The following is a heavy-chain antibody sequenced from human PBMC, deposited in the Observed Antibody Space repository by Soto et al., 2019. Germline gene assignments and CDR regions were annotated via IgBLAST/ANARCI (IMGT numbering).Heavy chain of an antibody. CDR2: ISPICGRA. V-gene: IGHV1-69*06. CDR3: ARAVFTMMVVAAYGMDF. Sequence: SSPASARTVRSYAVSGVREAPGPGLGWTGGISPICGRANYAQKSQSKVTFPEDKSTSTAYMELSSLRSEDTAVYYWARAVFTMMVVAAYGMDFWGQGTTVTVSS. D-gene: IGHD3-22*01. J-gene: IGHJ6*02. CDR1: ARTVRSYA.